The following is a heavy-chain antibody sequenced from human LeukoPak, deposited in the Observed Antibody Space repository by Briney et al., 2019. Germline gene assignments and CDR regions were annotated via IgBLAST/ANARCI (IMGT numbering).Heavy chain of an antibody. CDR1: GFTFSRYW. V-gene: IGHV3-74*03. Sequence: GGSLRLSCVASGFTFSRYWMHWVRQAPGKGLVWVSRINSDGSSITYADPVKGRFTISRDNAKNTLYLQMTSPRVEDTAVYYCGRGSGVADYWGQGALVTVSS. J-gene: IGHJ4*02. CDR3: GRGSGVADY. D-gene: IGHD7-27*01. CDR2: INSDGSSI.